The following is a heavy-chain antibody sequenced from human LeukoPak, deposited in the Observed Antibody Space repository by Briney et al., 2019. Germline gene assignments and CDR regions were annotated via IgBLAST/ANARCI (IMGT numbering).Heavy chain of an antibody. Sequence: PSETLSLTCTVSGGSISGYYWSWIRQPPGKGPEWIGYIYYSGSTNYNPSLKSRVTISVDTSKNQFSLKMNSVTAADTAVYYCARRVIMSATGVPDTWLDPWGQGILVTVSS. J-gene: IGHJ5*02. D-gene: IGHD2-8*02. V-gene: IGHV4-59*08. CDR3: ARRVIMSATGVPDTWLDP. CDR1: GGSISGYY. CDR2: IYYSGST.